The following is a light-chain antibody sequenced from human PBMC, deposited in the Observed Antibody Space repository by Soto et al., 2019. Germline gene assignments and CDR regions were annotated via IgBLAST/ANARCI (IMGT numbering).Light chain of an antibody. CDR2: DVS. CDR3: ASYAGSNNSV. Sequence: QSALTPPPSASGSPGQSVTISCTGTSSDVGGYNHVSWYQQNPGKAPKLMIYDVSKRPSGVPDRFSGSKSGNTASLTISGLQAEDEADYYCASYAGSNNSVFGTGTKLTVL. V-gene: IGLV2-8*01. J-gene: IGLJ1*01. CDR1: SSDVGGYNH.